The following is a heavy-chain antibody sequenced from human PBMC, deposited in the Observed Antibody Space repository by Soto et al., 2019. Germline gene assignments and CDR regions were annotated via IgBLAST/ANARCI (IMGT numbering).Heavy chain of an antibody. D-gene: IGHD3-22*01. CDR2: IKSKTDGGTT. V-gene: IGHV3-15*01. Sequence: GGSLRLSCAASGFTFSNAWMSWVRQAPGKGLEWVGRIKSKTDGGTTDYAAPVKGRFTISRDDSKNTLYLQMNSLITEDTAVYYCTTDLPSYYYDSSESLAFDIWGQGTMVTVSS. J-gene: IGHJ3*02. CDR3: TTDLPSYYYDSSESLAFDI. CDR1: GFTFSNAW.